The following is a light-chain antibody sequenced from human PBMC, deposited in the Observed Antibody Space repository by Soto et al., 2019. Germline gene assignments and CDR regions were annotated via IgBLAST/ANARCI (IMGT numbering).Light chain of an antibody. Sequence: QSPGTLSLSPGERATLSCRASQTISSNLAWYQQKPGQAPRLLIYGASTRATGIPARFSGSGSGTEFTLTISSLQSEDFAVYYCQQYSNWPPGTFGQGTKVDIK. CDR2: GAS. CDR1: QTISSN. V-gene: IGKV3-15*01. CDR3: QQYSNWPPGT. J-gene: IGKJ1*01.